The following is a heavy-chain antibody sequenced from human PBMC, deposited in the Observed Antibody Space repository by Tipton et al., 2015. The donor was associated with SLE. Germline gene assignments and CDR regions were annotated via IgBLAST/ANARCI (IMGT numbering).Heavy chain of an antibody. D-gene: IGHD6-6*01. CDR1: GGSISSGSYY. V-gene: IGHV4-61*02. J-gene: IGHJ6*02. Sequence: GLVKPSETLSLTCTVSGGSISSGSYYWSWIRQPAGKGLEWIGHIYTSGSTNYNPSLKSRVTISVDTSKNQFSLKLSSVTAADTAVYYCARDESIAAPYRPEGYYYYGMDVWGQGTTVTVSS. CDR2: IYTSGST. CDR3: ARDESIAAPYRPEGYYYYGMDV.